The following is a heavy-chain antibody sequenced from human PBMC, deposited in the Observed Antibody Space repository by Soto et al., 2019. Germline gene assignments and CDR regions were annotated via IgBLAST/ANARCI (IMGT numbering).Heavy chain of an antibody. CDR2: IFYSGST. CDR1: GGSSSNYY. J-gene: IGHJ5*02. Sequence: SETPSLTCTVSGGSSSNYYWSWIRQPPGRGLEWIGHIFYSGSTNYNPALKSRVTISVDTSKSQFSLKLSSVTAADTAVYYCAKDSGYNYGYFRWFDPWGQGTLVTVSS. V-gene: IGHV4-59*01. D-gene: IGHD5-18*01. CDR3: AKDSGYNYGYFRWFDP.